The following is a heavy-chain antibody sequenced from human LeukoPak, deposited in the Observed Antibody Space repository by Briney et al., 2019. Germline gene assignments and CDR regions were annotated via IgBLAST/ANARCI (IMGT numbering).Heavy chain of an antibody. D-gene: IGHD3-10*01. J-gene: IGHJ3*02. V-gene: IGHV4-39*07. CDR2: IYYSGST. CDR3: AGDAITMVRGVRAPDAFDI. Sequence: SETLSLTCTVSGGSISSSSYYWGWIRQPPGKGLEWIGSIYYSGSTYYNPSLKSRVTISVDTSKNQFSLKLSSVTAADTAVYYCAGDAITMVRGVRAPDAFDIWGQGTMVTVSS. CDR1: GGSISSSSYY.